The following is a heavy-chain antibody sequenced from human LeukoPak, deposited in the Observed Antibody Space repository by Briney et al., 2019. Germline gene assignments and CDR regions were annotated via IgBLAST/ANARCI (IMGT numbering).Heavy chain of an antibody. J-gene: IGHJ4*02. CDR1: GFTFSDYY. V-gene: IGHV3-11*04. D-gene: IGHD1-14*01. CDR3: ARAPEGRYFDY. CDR2: ISSSGSTI. Sequence: GGSLRLSCAASGFTFSDYYRSWIRQAPGKGLEWVSYISSSGSTIYYADSVKGRFTISKDNPKTSPYPQMNSLRADDTAVYYCARAPEGRYFDYWGQGTLVTX.